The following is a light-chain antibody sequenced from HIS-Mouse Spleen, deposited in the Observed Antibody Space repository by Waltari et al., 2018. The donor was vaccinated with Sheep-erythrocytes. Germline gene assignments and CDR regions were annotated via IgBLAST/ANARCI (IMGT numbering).Light chain of an antibody. Sequence: QSALTQPASVSGSPGQSITISCTGTSSDVGGYNYFSWYQQHPGKAPKLMIYEVSNRPSGVSNRFSVSKSGNTASLTISGLQAEDEADYYCSSYTSSSTWVFGGGTKLTVL. V-gene: IGLV2-14*01. CDR1: SSDVGGYNY. CDR2: EVS. CDR3: SSYTSSSTWV. J-gene: IGLJ3*02.